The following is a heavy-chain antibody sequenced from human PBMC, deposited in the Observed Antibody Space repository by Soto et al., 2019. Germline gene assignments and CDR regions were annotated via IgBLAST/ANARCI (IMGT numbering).Heavy chain of an antibody. V-gene: IGHV3-53*01. CDR2: IYSGGST. J-gene: IGHJ4*02. CDR1: GFTVSSNY. D-gene: IGHD2-21*02. CDR3: ARAVSGGHIVVVTHFDY. Sequence: GGSLRLSCAASGFTVSSNYMSWVRQAPGKGLEWVSVIYSGGSTYYADSVKGRFTISRDNSKNTLYLQMNSLRAEDTAVYYCARAVSGGHIVVVTHFDYWGQGTLVTVSS.